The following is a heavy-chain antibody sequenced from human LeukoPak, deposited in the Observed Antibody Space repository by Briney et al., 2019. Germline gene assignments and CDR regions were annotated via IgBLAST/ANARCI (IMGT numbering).Heavy chain of an antibody. J-gene: IGHJ4*02. CDR1: EGTFSSYA. CDR2: IIPIFGTA. Sequence: SVKVSCKASEGTFSSYAISWVRQAPGQGLEWMGGIIPIFGTANYAQKFQGRVTITTDESTSTAYMELSSLRSEDTAVYYCARVKVVGYDYYFDYWGQGTLVTVPS. CDR3: ARVKVVGYDYYFDY. V-gene: IGHV1-69*05. D-gene: IGHD5-12*01.